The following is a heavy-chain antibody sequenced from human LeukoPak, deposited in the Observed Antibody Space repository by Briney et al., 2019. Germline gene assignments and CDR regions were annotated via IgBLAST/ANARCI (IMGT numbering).Heavy chain of an antibody. Sequence: GGSLRLSCAASGFTFSSYAMSWVRQAPGKGLEWVSSISGSGGSTYYEDSVKGRFTISRDNSKNTLYLQMNSLRAEDSAVYYCAKMKYQWLVRIYFDYWGQGTLVTVSS. J-gene: IGHJ4*02. CDR2: ISGSGGST. V-gene: IGHV3-23*01. D-gene: IGHD6-19*01. CDR1: GFTFSSYA. CDR3: AKMKYQWLVRIYFDY.